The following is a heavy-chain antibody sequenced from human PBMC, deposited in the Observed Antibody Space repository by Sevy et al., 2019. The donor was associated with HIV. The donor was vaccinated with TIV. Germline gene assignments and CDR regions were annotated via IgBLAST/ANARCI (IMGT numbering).Heavy chain of an antibody. CDR1: GGSISSNNW. V-gene: IGHV4-4*02. Sequence: SETLSLTCAVSGGSISSNNWWNWVRQTPGKGLEWIGEIYHSGSTNRNHSLKSRVTISVDKSKNQCSLKLSSVTAADTAVYYCARGVGGYCSSTSCHVDYWGQGTLVTVSS. D-gene: IGHD2-2*03. J-gene: IGHJ4*02. CDR2: IYHSGST. CDR3: ARGVGGYCSSTSCHVDY.